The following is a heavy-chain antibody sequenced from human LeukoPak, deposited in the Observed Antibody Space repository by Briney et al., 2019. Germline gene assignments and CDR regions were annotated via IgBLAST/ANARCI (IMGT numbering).Heavy chain of an antibody. Sequence: ASVKVSCKASGYTFTSYGISWVRQAPGQGLEWMGWISAYNGNTNYAQKLQGRVTMTTDTSTSTAYMELRSLRSDDTAVYYCARDGPPYYDFWSGYRYAFDIWGQGTMVTVSS. CDR2: ISAYNGNT. V-gene: IGHV1-18*01. D-gene: IGHD3-3*01. J-gene: IGHJ3*02. CDR1: GYTFTSYG. CDR3: ARDGPPYYDFWSGYRYAFDI.